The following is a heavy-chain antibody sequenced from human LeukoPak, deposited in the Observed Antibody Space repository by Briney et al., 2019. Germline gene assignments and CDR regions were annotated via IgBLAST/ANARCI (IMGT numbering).Heavy chain of an antibody. CDR1: GGSISSGGYY. Sequence: SETLSLTCTVSGGSISSGGYYWSWIRQHPGKGLEWIGYIYYSGSTYYNPSLKSRVTISVDTSKNQFSLKLSSVTAADTAVYYCARDDYGSVGPWGQGTLVTVSS. CDR3: ARDDYGSVGP. V-gene: IGHV4-31*03. J-gene: IGHJ5*02. CDR2: IYYSGST. D-gene: IGHD4-17*01.